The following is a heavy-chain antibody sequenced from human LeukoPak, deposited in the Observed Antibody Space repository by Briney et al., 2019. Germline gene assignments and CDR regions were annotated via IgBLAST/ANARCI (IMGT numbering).Heavy chain of an antibody. D-gene: IGHD5-12*01. Sequence: SETLSLTCTVSGGSISSGGYYWSWIRQHPGKGLEWIGYIYYSGSTYYNPPLKSRVTISVDTSKNQFSLKLSSVTAADTAVYYCATLERGYDSSWGQGTLVTVSS. CDR2: IYYSGST. CDR1: GGSISSGGYY. V-gene: IGHV4-31*03. CDR3: ATLERGYDSS. J-gene: IGHJ4*02.